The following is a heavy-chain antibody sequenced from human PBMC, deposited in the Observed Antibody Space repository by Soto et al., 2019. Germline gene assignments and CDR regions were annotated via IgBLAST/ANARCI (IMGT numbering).Heavy chain of an antibody. J-gene: IGHJ6*02. D-gene: IGHD2-21*01. CDR3: ARDHGVNYYYGMDV. CDR1: GGTFSSYT. V-gene: IGHV1-69*04. Sequence: GTSVKVSCTASGGTFSSYTISWVRQAPGQGLEWMGRIIPILGIANYAQKFQGRVTITADKSTSTAYMGLSSLRSEDTAVYYCARDHGVNYYYGMDVWAKGPRSPSP. CDR2: IIPILGIA.